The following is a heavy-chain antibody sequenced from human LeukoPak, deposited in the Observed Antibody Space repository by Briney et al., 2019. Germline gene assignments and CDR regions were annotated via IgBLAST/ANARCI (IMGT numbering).Heavy chain of an antibody. J-gene: IGHJ4*02. CDR2: IHTSGST. CDR1: GGSISSGSNH. V-gene: IGHV4-61*02. D-gene: IGHD2-15*01. CDR3: AREGCSGGSCYHDY. Sequence: SQTLSLTCSVSGGSISSGSNHWSWIRQPAGKGLEWIGRIHTSGSTNYNLSLKSRVTISGDTSKNQFSLKLSSVTAADTAVYYCAREGCSGGSCYHDYWGQGTLVTVSS.